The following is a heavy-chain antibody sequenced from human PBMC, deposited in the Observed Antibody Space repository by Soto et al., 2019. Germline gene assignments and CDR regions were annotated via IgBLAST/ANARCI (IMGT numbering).Heavy chain of an antibody. J-gene: IGHJ4*02. CDR3: ARGQGYVPNKYYFDY. V-gene: IGHV4-30-4*01. D-gene: IGHD5-12*01. Sequence: QVQLQESGPGLVKPSQTLSLTCTVSGGSISSGDYYWSWIRQPPGKGLEWIGNIYYSGSTYYNPSLKSRVTISVDTSKNQFSLKLSSVTAADTAVYYCARGQGYVPNKYYFDYWGQGTLVTVSS. CDR2: IYYSGST. CDR1: GGSISSGDYY.